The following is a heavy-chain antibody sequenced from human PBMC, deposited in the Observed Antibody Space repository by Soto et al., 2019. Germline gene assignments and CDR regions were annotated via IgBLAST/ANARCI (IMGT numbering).Heavy chain of an antibody. Sequence: EVQLVESGGGLVKPGGSLRLSCAASGFTFSTYSMNWVRQATGKGLEWVSYISSSSTYIYYADSVKGRFTISRDNAKNSLYLQKNSLSAEDKGVYYCLRAGAGSFAPDYWGQGTLVTVSS. CDR1: GFTFSTYS. CDR2: ISSSSTYI. V-gene: IGHV3-21*01. CDR3: LRAGAGSFAPDY. J-gene: IGHJ4*02. D-gene: IGHD6-19*01.